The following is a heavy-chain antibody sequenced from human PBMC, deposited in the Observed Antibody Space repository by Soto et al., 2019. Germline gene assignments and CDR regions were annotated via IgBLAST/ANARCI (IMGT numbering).Heavy chain of an antibody. CDR1: GGTFSTYI. J-gene: IGHJ3*01. CDR2: IIPIPDIT. V-gene: IGHV1-69*02. CDR3: ASDRITTRGDASGL. Sequence: QVQLVQSGAEVRKPGSSVKVSCKAPGGTFSTYIISWVRQAPGQGLEWMGRIIPIPDITNYAQKFQGRVTVTADRSTSTAYMELTSLKSEGTAVYYCASDRITTRGDASGLWGQRRMVTVSS. D-gene: IGHD3-3*01.